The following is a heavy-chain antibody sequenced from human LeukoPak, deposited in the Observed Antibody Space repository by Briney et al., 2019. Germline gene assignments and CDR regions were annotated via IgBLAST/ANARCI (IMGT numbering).Heavy chain of an antibody. Sequence: SETLSLTCTVSGVSISYYYWSWLRHSPGKGLEWFGYIYYSGTTNYNPSPKSRVTISVDTSKNQFSLQLRSVTAADTAVYYCAREDPQTTVPEGMDVWGQGTTVTVSS. CDR2: IYYSGTT. CDR3: AREDPQTTVPEGMDV. CDR1: GVSISYYY. D-gene: IGHD4-17*01. J-gene: IGHJ6*02. V-gene: IGHV4-59*01.